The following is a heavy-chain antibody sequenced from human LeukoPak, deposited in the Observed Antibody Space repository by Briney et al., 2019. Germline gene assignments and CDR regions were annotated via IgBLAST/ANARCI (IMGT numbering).Heavy chain of an antibody. CDR2: INHSGNT. J-gene: IGHJ6*03. D-gene: IGHD1-20*01. V-gene: IGHV4-34*01. CDR3: ARPSVTGYYYYYYMDV. CDR1: GGSFSGYY. Sequence: KPSETLSLTCAVYGGSFSGYYWSWIRQPPGKGLEWIGEINHSGNTNYNPSLKSRLTISVDTSKNQFSLKLSSVTAADTAVYYCARPSVTGYYYYYYMDVWGEGTTVTVSS.